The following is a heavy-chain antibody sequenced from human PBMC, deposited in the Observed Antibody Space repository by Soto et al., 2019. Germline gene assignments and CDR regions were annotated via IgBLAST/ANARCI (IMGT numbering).Heavy chain of an antibody. V-gene: IGHV3-33*01. D-gene: IGHD6-19*01. J-gene: IGHJ6*02. CDR3: ARGRQWLVVAYGMDV. CDR2: IWYDGSNK. Sequence: QVQLVESGGGVVQPGRSLRLSCAASGFTFSSYGMHWVRQAPGKGLEWVAVIWYDGSNKYYADSVKGRFTISRDNSKNTLYLQMNSLRAEDTAVYYSARGRQWLVVAYGMDVWGQGTTVTVSS. CDR1: GFTFSSYG.